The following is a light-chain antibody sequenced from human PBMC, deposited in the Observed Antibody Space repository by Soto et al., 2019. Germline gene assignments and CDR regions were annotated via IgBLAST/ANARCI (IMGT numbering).Light chain of an antibody. CDR1: QDIGNF. Sequence: DIQMTQSPSSLSASVGDRVTITCQASQDIGNFLNWYRQKPGKAPKLLIYDASNLQTGVPSRFSGSGSGTHFTFTISSLQPEDSATYYCHQYDNVPQTFGQGTKLEIK. CDR2: DAS. V-gene: IGKV1-33*01. J-gene: IGKJ2*01. CDR3: HQYDNVPQT.